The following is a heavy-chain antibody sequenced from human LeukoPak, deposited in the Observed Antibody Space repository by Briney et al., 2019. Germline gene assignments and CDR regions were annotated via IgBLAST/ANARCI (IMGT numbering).Heavy chain of an antibody. CDR2: INHSGST. CDR3: ARAALIVVVPAAIVGFFDP. D-gene: IGHD2-2*02. Sequence: SETLSLTCAVYGGSFSGYYWSWIRQPPGKGLEWIGEINHSGSTNYNPFLKSRVTISVDTSKNQFSLKLSSVTAADTAVYYCARAALIVVVPAAIVGFFDPWGQGTLVTVSS. J-gene: IGHJ5*02. V-gene: IGHV4-34*01. CDR1: GGSFSGYY.